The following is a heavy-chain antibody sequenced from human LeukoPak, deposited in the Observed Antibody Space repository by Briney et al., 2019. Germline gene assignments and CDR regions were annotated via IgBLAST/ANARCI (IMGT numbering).Heavy chain of an antibody. J-gene: IGHJ4*02. Sequence: ASVKVSCKASGGTFSSYAISWVRQAPGQGLEWMGGIIPIFGTANYAQKFQGRVTITTDESTSTAYMELSSLRSEDTAVYYCARSHSIAARPRYFDYWGQGTLVTVSS. CDR1: GGTFSSYA. D-gene: IGHD6-6*01. V-gene: IGHV1-69*05. CDR2: IIPIFGTA. CDR3: ARSHSIAARPRYFDY.